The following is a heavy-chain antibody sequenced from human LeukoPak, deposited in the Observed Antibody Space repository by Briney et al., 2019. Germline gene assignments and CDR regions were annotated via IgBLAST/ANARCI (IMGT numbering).Heavy chain of an antibody. Sequence: SETLSLTCTVSGGSISSGGYYWSWIRQHPGKGLEWIGYIYYSGSTYYNPSLKSRVTISVDTSKNQFSLKLSSVTAADTAVYSCARLEGYGEFNAFDIRGHGTMVTVSS. CDR1: GGSISSGGYY. CDR2: IYYSGST. CDR3: ARLEGYGEFNAFDI. J-gene: IGHJ3*02. D-gene: IGHD1-26*01. V-gene: IGHV4-31*03.